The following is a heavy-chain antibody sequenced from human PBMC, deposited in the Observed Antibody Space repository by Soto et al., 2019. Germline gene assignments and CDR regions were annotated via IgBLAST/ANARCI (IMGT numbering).Heavy chain of an antibody. CDR3: ASSPRGYCSGTSCRELGNYYGMDV. CDR1: GGSISGYY. D-gene: IGHD2-2*01. J-gene: IGHJ6*02. V-gene: IGHV4-59*12. CDR2: MYNTGST. Sequence: SETLSLTCTVSGGSISGYYWSWIRQPPGKGLEWIGYMYNTGSTVYSPSFQGHVTISADKSISTAYLQWSSLKASDTAMYYCASSPRGYCSGTSCRELGNYYGMDVWGQGTTVTVSS.